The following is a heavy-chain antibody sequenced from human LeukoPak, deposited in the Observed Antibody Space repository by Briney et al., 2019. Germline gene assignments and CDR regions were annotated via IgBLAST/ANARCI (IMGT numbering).Heavy chain of an antibody. V-gene: IGHV4-34*01. CDR2: INHSGSI. Sequence: MTSETLSLTCAVYGGSFSGYYWSWIRQPPGKGLEWIGEINHSGSINYNPSLKSRVTISVDTSKNQFSLKLSSVTAADTAVYYCARGTRFYYYGMDVWGQGTTVTVSS. CDR3: ARGTRFYYYGMDV. D-gene: IGHD3-3*01. CDR1: GGSFSGYY. J-gene: IGHJ6*02.